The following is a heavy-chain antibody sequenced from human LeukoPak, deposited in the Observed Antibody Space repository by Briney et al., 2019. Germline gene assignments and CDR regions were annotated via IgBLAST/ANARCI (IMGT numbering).Heavy chain of an antibody. D-gene: IGHD1-26*01. CDR2: ISYIGST. J-gene: IGHJ2*01. V-gene: IGHV4-59*08. CDR3: ARRRGDWYFDL. CDR1: GGSVSGYF. Sequence: KSSETLSLTCTVSGGSVSGYFWSWIRQPPGKGLEWIGYISYIGSTNYNPSLKSRVTISVDTSKNQLSLKLTSVTAADTAVYYCARRRGDWYFDLWGRGTLVTVSS.